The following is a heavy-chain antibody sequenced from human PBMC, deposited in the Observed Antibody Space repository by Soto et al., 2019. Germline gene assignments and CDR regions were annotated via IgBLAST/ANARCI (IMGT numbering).Heavy chain of an antibody. J-gene: IGHJ6*02. CDR2: ISASGGTT. CDR1: GFTFRSYA. V-gene: IGHV3-23*01. CDR3: AKDLGNYYYDSSGYSSYGMDV. D-gene: IGHD3-22*01. Sequence: GGSLRLSCAASGFTFRSYAMNWVRQAPGKGLEWVSAISASGGTTYYADSVKGRFTISRDNSKSTLYLQMNSLRAEDTAVYYCAKDLGNYYYDSSGYSSYGMDVWGQGTTVTVSS.